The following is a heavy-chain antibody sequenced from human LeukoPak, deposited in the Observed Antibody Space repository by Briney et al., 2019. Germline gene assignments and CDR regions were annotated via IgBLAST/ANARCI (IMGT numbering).Heavy chain of an antibody. J-gene: IGHJ4*02. CDR3: ARDTNLYGGPRASGGCDY. CDR2: ISSSGSTI. CDR1: GFTFSSYE. Sequence: GGSLRLSCAASGFTFSSYEMNWVRQVPGKGLEWISYISSSGSTIYFADSVKGRFTISRDNAKNSLYLQMNSLRAEDTAVYYCARDTNLYGGPRASGGCDYWGQGTLVTVSS. V-gene: IGHV3-48*03. D-gene: IGHD4-23*01.